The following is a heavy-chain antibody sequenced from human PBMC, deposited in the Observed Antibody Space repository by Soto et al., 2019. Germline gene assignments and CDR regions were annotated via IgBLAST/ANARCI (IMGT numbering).Heavy chain of an antibody. CDR3: ARDLQPTTDIVVVPVAMDLQSINDY. Sequence: PGGSLRLSCAASGFTFSSYSMNWVRQAPGKGLEWVSSISRSSSYIYYADSVKGRFTISRDNAKNSLYLQMNSLRAEDTAVYYCARDLQPTTDIVVVPVAMDLQSINDYWGQGTLVTVSS. CDR2: ISRSSSYI. CDR1: GFTFSSYS. D-gene: IGHD2-2*01. V-gene: IGHV3-21*01. J-gene: IGHJ4*02.